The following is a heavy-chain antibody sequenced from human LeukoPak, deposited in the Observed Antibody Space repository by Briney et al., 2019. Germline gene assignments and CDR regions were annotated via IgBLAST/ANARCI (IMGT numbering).Heavy chain of an antibody. Sequence: ASVKVSCKASGYTFTSYGISWVRQAPGQGLEWMGWISAYNGNTNYAQKLQGRVTMTTDTSTSTAYMELRSLRSEDTAVYYCARSAAAIFEQTAAFDIWGQGTMVTVSS. V-gene: IGHV1-18*01. J-gene: IGHJ3*02. D-gene: IGHD6-13*01. CDR3: ARSAAAIFEQTAAFDI. CDR2: ISAYNGNT. CDR1: GYTFTSYG.